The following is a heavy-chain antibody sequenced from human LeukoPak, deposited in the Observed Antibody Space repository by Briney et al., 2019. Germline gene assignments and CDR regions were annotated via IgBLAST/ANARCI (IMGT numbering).Heavy chain of an antibody. D-gene: IGHD2-8*01. CDR1: GFTVGSNY. J-gene: IGHJ3*02. V-gene: IGHV3-53*01. CDR2: IYRGGST. Sequence: GGSLRLSCAASGFTVGSNYMSWVRQAPGKGLEWVSIIYRGGSTNYADSVKGRFTISRDNSKNTLYLQMNSLRAEDTAMYYCARDRLTNDAFDIWGQGTMVTVSS. CDR3: ARDRLTNDAFDI.